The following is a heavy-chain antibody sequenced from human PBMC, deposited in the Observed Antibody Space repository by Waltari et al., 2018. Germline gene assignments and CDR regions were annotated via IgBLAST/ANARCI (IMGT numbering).Heavy chain of an antibody. Sequence: QVQLQESGPGLVKPSQTLSLTCTVSGGSISSGSYYWSWIRQPAGKGLEWIGRIYTSGSTNYNPSLKSRVTISVDTSKNQFSLKLSSVTAADTAVYYCARGPYDFWSGYYSIYFDYWGQGTLVTVSS. CDR2: IYTSGST. J-gene: IGHJ4*02. CDR3: ARGPYDFWSGYYSIYFDY. D-gene: IGHD3-3*01. CDR1: GGSISSGSYY. V-gene: IGHV4-61*02.